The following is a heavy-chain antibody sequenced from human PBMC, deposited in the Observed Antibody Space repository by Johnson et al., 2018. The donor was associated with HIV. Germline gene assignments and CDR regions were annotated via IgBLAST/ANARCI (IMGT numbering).Heavy chain of an antibody. CDR3: ARQQLWPRNDAFDI. J-gene: IGHJ3*02. CDR2: ISYDGCNK. D-gene: IGHD5-18*01. Sequence: QVQLVESGGGVVQPGGSLILSCASSGFAFSNYAMHWVRQAPGKGLEWMARISYDGCNKYCADSVKGRFTIARDNSKNTLYLQTKSLRPDDTAVYYCARQQLWPRNDAFDIWGQGTMVTVSS. V-gene: IGHV3-30-3*01. CDR1: GFAFSNYA.